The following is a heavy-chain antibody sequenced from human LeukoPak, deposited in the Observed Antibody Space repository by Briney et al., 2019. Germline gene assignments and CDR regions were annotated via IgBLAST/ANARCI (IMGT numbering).Heavy chain of an antibody. CDR1: GFTFSSYA. J-gene: IGHJ4*02. Sequence: GGSLRLSCAASGFTFSSYAMSWVRQAPGKGLEWVSAIRGSGGSAYYADSVKGRFTISRGNSMNTLYLQMNSLRAEDTAVYYCAKDVSSGRFGYFDYWGQGTLVTVSS. D-gene: IGHD3-22*01. CDR3: AKDVSSGRFGYFDY. CDR2: IRGSGGSA. V-gene: IGHV3-23*01.